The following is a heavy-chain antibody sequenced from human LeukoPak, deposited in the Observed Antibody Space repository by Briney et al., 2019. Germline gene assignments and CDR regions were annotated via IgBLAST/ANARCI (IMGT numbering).Heavy chain of an antibody. CDR1: GFTFSSYA. V-gene: IGHV3-23*01. J-gene: IGHJ3*02. CDR3: AKDINTAMASSDAFDI. CDR2: ISGSGGST. D-gene: IGHD5-18*01. Sequence: GGSLRLSCAASGFTFSSYAMSWVRQAPGKGLEWVSAISGSGGSTYYADSVKGRFTISRDNSKNTLYLQMNSLRAEDTAVYYCAKDINTAMASSDAFDIWGQGTMVTVSS.